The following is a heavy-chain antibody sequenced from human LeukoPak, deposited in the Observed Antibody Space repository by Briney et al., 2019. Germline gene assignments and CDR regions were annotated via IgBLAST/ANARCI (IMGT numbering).Heavy chain of an antibody. V-gene: IGHV3-11*05. CDR3: ARGRELLGWYFDL. CDR2: ISGSSTFT. CDR1: GFTFSDSY. D-gene: IGHD1-7*01. Sequence: GGSLRLSCAASGFTFSDSYMSWIRQAPGKCMEWVSYISGSSTFTNFADSVRGRFTISRDNAKNSLYLQMNGLRAEDTAVYYCARGRELLGWYFDLWGRGTLVTVSS. J-gene: IGHJ2*01.